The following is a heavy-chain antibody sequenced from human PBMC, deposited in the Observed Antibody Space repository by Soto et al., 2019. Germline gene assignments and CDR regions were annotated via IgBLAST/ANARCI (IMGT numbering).Heavy chain of an antibody. CDR2: IIPISGTA. V-gene: IGHV1-69*13. D-gene: IGHD2-2*01. Sequence: PVKVSCKASGGTFSSYAISWVRQAPVQGLEWMGGIIPISGTANYAQKFQGRVTITADESTSTAYMELSSLRSEDTAVYYCARSQGSSTSLEIYYYYYYGMDVWGQGTTVTVSS. J-gene: IGHJ6*02. CDR3: ARSQGSSTSLEIYYYYYYGMDV. CDR1: GGTFSSYA.